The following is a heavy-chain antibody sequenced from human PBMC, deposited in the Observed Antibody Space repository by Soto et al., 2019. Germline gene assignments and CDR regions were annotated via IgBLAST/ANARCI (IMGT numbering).Heavy chain of an antibody. D-gene: IGHD3-22*01. V-gene: IGHV1-18*01. CDR3: ARGKDYYDSSGYYYWFDP. CDR1: GYTFTSYG. CDR2: ISAYNGNT. J-gene: IGHJ5*02. Sequence: QVQLVQSGAEVKKPGASVKVSCKASGYTFTSYGISWVRQAPGQGLEWMGWISAYNGNTNYAQKLQGRVTMTTDTSTSTAYMELRSLRSDHTAVYYCARGKDYYDSSGYYYWFDPWGQGTLVTVSS.